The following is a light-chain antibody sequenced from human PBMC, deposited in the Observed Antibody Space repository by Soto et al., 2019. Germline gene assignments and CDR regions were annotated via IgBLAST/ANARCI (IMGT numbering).Light chain of an antibody. Sequence: EIVVTQSPATLSLSPGERATLSCRASQSVGKNFAWYHQQPGQPPRRLIFATSTRAAGVPARISGSGSGKDFTLTISSLQSEDFEVYYCQQYGDWPLTFGEGAKVEIE. CDR2: ATS. J-gene: IGKJ4*01. CDR3: QQYGDWPLT. V-gene: IGKV3-15*01. CDR1: QSVGKN.